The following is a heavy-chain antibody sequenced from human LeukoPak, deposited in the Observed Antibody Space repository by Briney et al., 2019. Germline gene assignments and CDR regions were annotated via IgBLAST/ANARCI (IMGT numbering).Heavy chain of an antibody. D-gene: IGHD3-22*01. J-gene: IGHJ4*02. Sequence: GGSLSPSFAASGFTFSGNALSGVRKAPGKGLEWFSAFSGSGGSTYYADSVKGRFTISRDNSKNTLYLQMNSLRAEDTAVYYCAKDLNIYYDSSGYYNWGQGTLVTVSS. V-gene: IGHV3-23*01. CDR3: AKDLNIYYDSSGYYN. CDR2: FSGSGGST. CDR1: GFTFSGNA.